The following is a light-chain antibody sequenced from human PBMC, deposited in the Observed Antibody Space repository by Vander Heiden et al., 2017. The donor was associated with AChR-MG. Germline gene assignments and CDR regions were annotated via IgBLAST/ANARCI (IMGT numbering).Light chain of an antibody. CDR3: SSYAGTYTLV. CDR2: DVS. V-gene: IGLV2-11*01. Sequence: QSALTQPRSVSGSPGQSVTIPCTGTSSDVGAYNFVSWYQQHPGKVPKVIISDVSERPSGVPDRFSGSKSGNTASLTISGLRAEDEADYYCSSYAGTYTLVFGGGTKLTVL. CDR1: SSDVGAYNF. J-gene: IGLJ3*02.